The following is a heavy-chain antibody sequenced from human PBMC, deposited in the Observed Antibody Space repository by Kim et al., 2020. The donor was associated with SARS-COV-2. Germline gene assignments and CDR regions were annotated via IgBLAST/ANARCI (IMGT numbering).Heavy chain of an antibody. CDR1: GFTFSSYW. V-gene: IGHV3-74*01. D-gene: IGHD3-10*01. CDR3: ASLWFGELTDY. CDR2: INSDGSST. Sequence: GGSLRLSCAASGFTFSSYWMHWVRQAPGKGLVWVSRINSDGSSTSYADSVKGRFTISRDNAKNTLYLQMNSLRAEDTAVYYCASLWFGELTDYWGQGTLVTVSS. J-gene: IGHJ4*02.